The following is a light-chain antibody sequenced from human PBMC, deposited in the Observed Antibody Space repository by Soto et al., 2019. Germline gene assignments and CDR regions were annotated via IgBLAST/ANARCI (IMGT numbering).Light chain of an antibody. V-gene: IGKV3-20*01. CDR3: QQYGSSPPT. J-gene: IGKJ5*01. CDR2: GAS. CDR1: QSVRSNY. Sequence: EIVLTQSPGTLSLSSGERATLSCRASQSVRSNYLAWYQQKPGQAPRLLIYGASSRATGIPDRFSGSGSGTDFTLTISRLEPEDFAVYYCQQYGSSPPTFGQGTRLEIK.